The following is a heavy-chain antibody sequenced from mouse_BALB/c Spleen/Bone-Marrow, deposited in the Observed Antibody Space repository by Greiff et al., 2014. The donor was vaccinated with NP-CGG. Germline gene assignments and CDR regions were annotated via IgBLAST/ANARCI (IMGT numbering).Heavy chain of an antibody. V-gene: IGHV2-6-5*01. Sequence: VKVEESGPGLVAPSQSLSITCTVSGFSLTDYGVSWIRQPPGKGLAWLGVIWGVGTTYYNSALKSRLSISKDNSKSQVFLKMNSLQTDDTAIYYCAKSYYDFDGCAHWGQGTRVTVSA. CDR3: AKSYYDFDGCAH. CDR2: IWGVGTT. CDR1: GFSLTDYG. J-gene: IGHJ3*01. D-gene: IGHD2-4*01.